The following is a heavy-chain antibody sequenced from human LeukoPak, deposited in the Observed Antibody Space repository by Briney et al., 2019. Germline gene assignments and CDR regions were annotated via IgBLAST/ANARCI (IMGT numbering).Heavy chain of an antibody. CDR2: ISAYNGNT. V-gene: IGHV1-18*01. D-gene: IGHD6-13*01. Sequence: GASVKVSCKASGYTFTSYGISWVRQAPGQGLEWMGWISAYNGNTNYAQKLQGRVTMTTDTSTSTAYMELRSLRSDDTAVYYCARDRARAYSSSWSDDAFDIWGQGTMVTVSS. CDR1: GYTFTSYG. J-gene: IGHJ3*02. CDR3: ARDRARAYSSSWSDDAFDI.